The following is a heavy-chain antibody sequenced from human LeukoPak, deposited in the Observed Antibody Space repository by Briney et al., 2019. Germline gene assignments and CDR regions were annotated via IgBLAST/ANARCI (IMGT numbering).Heavy chain of an antibody. J-gene: IGHJ4*02. CDR1: GGSISSLY. CDR3: AGGPVVAINYLNS. CDR2: IHTSGRN. D-gene: IGHD3-22*01. V-gene: IGHV4-4*07. Sequence: PAETLSLTCTVSGGSISSLYWIWIRQAAGERLEWFGRIHTSGRNNYNPSLKSRGTMSVGKSKNQFSLKLNSVTAADTAMYYCAGGPVVAINYLNSWGQGILVTVSS.